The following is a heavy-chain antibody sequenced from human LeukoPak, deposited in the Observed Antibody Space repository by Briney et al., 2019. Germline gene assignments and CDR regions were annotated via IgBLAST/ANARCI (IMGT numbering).Heavy chain of an antibody. CDR3: ARVVGGPVDY. CDR2: IYYSGST. CDR1: GGSISSSNYY. V-gene: IGHV4-39*07. J-gene: IGHJ4*02. D-gene: IGHD3-10*01. Sequence: PSETLSLTCTVSGGSISSSNYYWGWIRQPPGKGLECIGSIYYSGSTYYNPSLKSRVTISVDTSKNQFSLKLSSVTAADTAVYYCARVVGGPVDYWGQGTLVTVSS.